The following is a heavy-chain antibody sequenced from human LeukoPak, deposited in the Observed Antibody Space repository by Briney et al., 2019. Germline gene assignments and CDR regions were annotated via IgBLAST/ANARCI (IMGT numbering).Heavy chain of an antibody. D-gene: IGHD2/OR15-2a*01. J-gene: IGHJ4*02. Sequence: SETQSLTCIVSGGSISRSTYYWGWIRQPPGKGLEWIGSIFYSGSTYYSPSLKSRVTISVDTSKNQFSLRLSSVTAADTAVYYCARASNIPDYWGQGSLVTVSS. CDR3: ARASNIPDY. V-gene: IGHV4-39*07. CDR2: IFYSGST. CDR1: GGSISRSTYY.